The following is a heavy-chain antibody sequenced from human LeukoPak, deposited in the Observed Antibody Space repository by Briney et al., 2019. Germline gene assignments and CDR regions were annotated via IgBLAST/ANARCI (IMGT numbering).Heavy chain of an antibody. CDR3: ARGTYGSGSRVYYYYYMDV. J-gene: IGHJ6*03. D-gene: IGHD3-10*01. Sequence: PSETLSLTCTVSGGSISGSYWSWIRQPAGKGLEWIGRIYTTGSTNYNPSLKSRVTISVDKSKNQFSLQMSSVTAAHTAVYYCARGTYGSGSRVYYYYYMDVWGKGTTVTVSS. V-gene: IGHV4-4*07. CDR2: IYTTGST. CDR1: GGSISGSY.